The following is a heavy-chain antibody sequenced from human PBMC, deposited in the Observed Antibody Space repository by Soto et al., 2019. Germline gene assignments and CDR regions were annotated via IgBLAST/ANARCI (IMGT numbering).Heavy chain of an antibody. J-gene: IGHJ2*01. V-gene: IGHV4-59*01. Sequence: SETLSLTCTVSGGSISSYYWSWIRQPPGKGLEWIGYIYYSGSTNYNPSLKSRVTISVDTSKNQFSLKLSSVTAADTAVYYWARVTGDPWYFDLWGRGTLVTVSS. CDR3: ARVTGDPWYFDL. D-gene: IGHD2-21*02. CDR1: GGSISSYY. CDR2: IYYSGST.